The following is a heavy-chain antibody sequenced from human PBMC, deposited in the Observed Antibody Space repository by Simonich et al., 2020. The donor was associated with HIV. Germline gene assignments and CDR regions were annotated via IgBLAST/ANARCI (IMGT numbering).Heavy chain of an antibody. CDR2: IFPSGGT. Sequence: QVQLQESGPGLVKPSETLSLTCAVSGYSISSGYYWGWIRQPPGKGLEWIGNIFPSGGTYYSPSRKSRVPISVDTSRNQFSLKLNSVTAADTAGYYWAGGGPISSSWYRAWGQGTLVTVSS. V-gene: IGHV4-38-2*01. CDR3: AGGGPISSSWYRA. CDR1: GYSISSGYY. D-gene: IGHD6-13*01. J-gene: IGHJ5*02.